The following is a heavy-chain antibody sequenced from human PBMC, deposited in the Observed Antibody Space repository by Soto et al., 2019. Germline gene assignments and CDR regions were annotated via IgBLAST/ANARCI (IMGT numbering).Heavy chain of an antibody. CDR2: IYYSGST. Sequence: NPSETLSLTCTVSGGSISSGGYYWSWIRQHPGKGLEWIGYIYYSGSTYYNPSLKSRVTISVDTSKNQFSLKLSSVTAADTAVYYCASNYDQYYFDYWGQGTLVTVYS. J-gene: IGHJ4*02. D-gene: IGHD3-22*01. CDR1: GGSISSGGYY. CDR3: ASNYDQYYFDY. V-gene: IGHV4-31*03.